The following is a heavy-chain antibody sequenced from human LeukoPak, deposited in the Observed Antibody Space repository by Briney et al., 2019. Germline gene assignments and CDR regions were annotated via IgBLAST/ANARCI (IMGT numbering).Heavy chain of an antibody. D-gene: IGHD2-8*01. Sequence: SETLSLTCAVYGGSFSGYYWSWIRQPARKGLEWIGRIYTSGSTNYNPSLKSRVTMSVDTSKNQFSLKLSSVTAADTAVYYCARGLNIVLMVYATQGDWFDPWGQGTLVTVSS. V-gene: IGHV4-59*10. CDR3: ARGLNIVLMVYATQGDWFDP. J-gene: IGHJ5*02. CDR2: IYTSGST. CDR1: GGSFSGYY.